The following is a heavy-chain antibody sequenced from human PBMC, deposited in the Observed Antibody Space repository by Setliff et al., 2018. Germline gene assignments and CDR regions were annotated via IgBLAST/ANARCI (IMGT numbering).Heavy chain of an antibody. CDR3: VRDDADNYDAFDN. CDR1: GFTLSNYA. D-gene: IGHD3-22*01. V-gene: IGHV3-7*01. Sequence: GGSLRLSCVASGFTLSNYAVGWVRQAPGKGLEWVADIKQDGSTKYYLDSVKGRFTISRDNAKRSLYLQMNGLRADDTGVYYCVRDDADNYDAFDNWGQGTLVTVSS. J-gene: IGHJ3*02. CDR2: IKQDGSTK.